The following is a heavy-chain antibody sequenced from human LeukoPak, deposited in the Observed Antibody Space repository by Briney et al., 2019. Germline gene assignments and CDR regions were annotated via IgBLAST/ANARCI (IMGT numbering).Heavy chain of an antibody. CDR2: IDSAGDT. CDR3: TRRTCSGGSCHFDY. CDR1: GFTFSSYD. V-gene: IGHV3-13*01. Sequence: GGSLRLSCAASGFTFSSYDLHWVRQATGKGLEWGSAIDSAGDTYYPDSVKGRFTISRENAKNSLYLQMNSLRAGDTAVYYCTRRTCSGGSCHFDYWGQGTLVTVSS. J-gene: IGHJ4*02. D-gene: IGHD2-15*01.